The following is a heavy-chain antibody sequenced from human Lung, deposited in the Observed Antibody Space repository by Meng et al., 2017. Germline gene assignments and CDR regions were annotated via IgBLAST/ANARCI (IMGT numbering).Heavy chain of an antibody. V-gene: IGHV4-4*02. CDR2: IFHSGST. Sequence: VAREEAGPGLVKPSGNLSLTCAVSGGSITSSTWWSWVRQTPGKGLEWFGEIFHSGSTNYNPPLESRVTISVDKSKNQFSLKVYSVTAADTATYYCARFDISSSGRGDYWGQGILVTVSS. J-gene: IGHJ4*02. D-gene: IGHD1-26*01. CDR1: GGSITSSTW. CDR3: ARFDISSSGRGDY.